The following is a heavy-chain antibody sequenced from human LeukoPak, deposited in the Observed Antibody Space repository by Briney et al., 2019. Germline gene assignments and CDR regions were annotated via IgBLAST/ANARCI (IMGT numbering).Heavy chain of an antibody. CDR1: GGSISFYY. CDR3: ARDRGHFDH. V-gene: IGHV4-59*01. CDR2: IYYSGST. D-gene: IGHD1-26*01. Sequence: SETLSLTCTVSGGSISFYYWSWIRQPPGKGLEWIGYIYYSGSTNYNPSLKSRVTISVDTSKNQFSLRLTSVTAADTAVYYCARDRGHFDHWGQGTLVTVSS. J-gene: IGHJ4*02.